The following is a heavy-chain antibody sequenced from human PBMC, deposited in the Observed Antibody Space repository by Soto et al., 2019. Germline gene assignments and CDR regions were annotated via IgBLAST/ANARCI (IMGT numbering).Heavy chain of an antibody. J-gene: IGHJ4*02. D-gene: IGHD3-16*01. CDR1: GGSISSYY. CDR2: IYTSGST. Sequence: SETLSLTCTVSGGSISSYYWSWIRQPAGKGLEWIGRIYTSGSTNYNPSLKSRVTMSVDTSKNQFSLKLSSVTAADTAVYYCARGGRGYKLQIFDYWGQGTLVTVSS. CDR3: ARGGRGYKLQIFDY. V-gene: IGHV4-4*07.